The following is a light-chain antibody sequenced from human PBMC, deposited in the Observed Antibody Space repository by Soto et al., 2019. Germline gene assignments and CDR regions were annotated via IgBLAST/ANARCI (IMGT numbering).Light chain of an antibody. CDR2: EVS. Sequence: SLPVTHGQEAPISCRPSQSLVYGDGNTYMNWFQQRPGQAPRLLIYEVSNRDSGVPDRFSGSGSGTDFTLKISRVEAADFGVYYCQQGIHRPARFGQVSKVDIK. CDR3: QQGIHRPAR. CDR1: QSLVYGDGNTY. V-gene: IGKV2-30*01. J-gene: IGKJ1*01.